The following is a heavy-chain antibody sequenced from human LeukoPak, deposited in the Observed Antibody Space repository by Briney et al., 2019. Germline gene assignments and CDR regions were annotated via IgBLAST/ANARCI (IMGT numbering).Heavy chain of an antibody. V-gene: IGHV3-23*01. CDR2: ISGSGGST. CDR1: GFTFSSYA. Sequence: PGGSLRLSCAASGFTFSSYAMSWVRQAPGKGLEWVSAISGSGGSTYYADSVKGRFTISRDNSKNTLYLQMNSLRAEDTAVYYCAKTPIYYYDSSGYAYFDYWGQGTLVTVSS. D-gene: IGHD3-22*01. CDR3: AKTPIYYYDSSGYAYFDY. J-gene: IGHJ4*02.